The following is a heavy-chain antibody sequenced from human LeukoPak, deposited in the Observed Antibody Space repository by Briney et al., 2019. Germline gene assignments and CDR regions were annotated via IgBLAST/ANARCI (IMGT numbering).Heavy chain of an antibody. J-gene: IGHJ4*02. V-gene: IGHV3-23*01. Sequence: GGSLRLSCEGSGFPFNSDAINWVRRAPGKGPEWVSSLSTRTNKTYYADNVKGRCTIARDNSKNKVYLQINSLRVDDMAVYYCSKGERIASAADYWGQGTLVTVSS. CDR2: LSTRTNKT. CDR1: GFPFNSDA. CDR3: SKGERIASAADY. D-gene: IGHD6-13*01.